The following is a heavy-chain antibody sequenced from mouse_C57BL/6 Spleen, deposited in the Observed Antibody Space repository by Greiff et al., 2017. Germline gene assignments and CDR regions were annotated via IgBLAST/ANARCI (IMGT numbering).Heavy chain of an antibody. CDR2: ITTNNGGT. CDR3: AREGDYDVGDYAMDY. Sequence: EVQLQQSGPELVKPGASVKISCKASGYTFTDYYMNWVQQSHGKSLEWIGDITTNNGGTSYHQQFKGKATLTVDKSSSTAYMELRSLTSEDSAVYYCAREGDYDVGDYAMDYWGQGTSVTVSS. J-gene: IGHJ4*01. CDR1: GYTFTDYY. D-gene: IGHD2-4*01. V-gene: IGHV1-26*01.